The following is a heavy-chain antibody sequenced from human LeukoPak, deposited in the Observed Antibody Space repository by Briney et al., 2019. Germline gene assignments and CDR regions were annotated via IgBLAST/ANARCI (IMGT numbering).Heavy chain of an antibody. V-gene: IGHV4-39*01. D-gene: IGHD2-2*01. CDR2: IYYSGST. J-gene: IGHJ4*02. CDR1: GGSISSSSYY. CDR3: ARHKRAAMSSFDY. Sequence: SETLSLTCTVSGGSISSSSYYWGWLRQPPGKGLEWIGSIYYSGSTYYNPSLKSRVTISVDTSKNQFSLKLSSVTAADTAVYYCARHKRAAMSSFDYWGQGTLVTVSS.